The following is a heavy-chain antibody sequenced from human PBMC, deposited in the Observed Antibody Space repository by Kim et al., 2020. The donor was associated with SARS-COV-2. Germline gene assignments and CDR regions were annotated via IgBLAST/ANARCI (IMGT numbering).Heavy chain of an antibody. Sequence: SETLSLTCTVSGGSISSYYWSWIRQPAGKGLEWIGRIYTSGSTNYNPSLKSRVTMSGDTSKNQFSLKLSSVTAADTAVYYCARTLSPYYYGSGTLYGMDVWGQGTTVTVSS. V-gene: IGHV4-4*07. J-gene: IGHJ6*02. CDR1: GGSISSYY. CDR3: ARTLSPYYYGSGTLYGMDV. D-gene: IGHD3-10*01. CDR2: IYTSGST.